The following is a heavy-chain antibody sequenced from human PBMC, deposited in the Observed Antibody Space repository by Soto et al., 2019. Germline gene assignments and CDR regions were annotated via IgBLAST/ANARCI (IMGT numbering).Heavy chain of an antibody. Sequence: EVYLVESGGGSVQPGGSLRLSCAASGFTFNSYSMHWVRQAPGKGLEWVSYITGSSSAIYYADSVKGRFTISRDNAKNSLSLQMNSLRDEDTAVYYCARGYCNGGSCYPGIYWGQGTLVSVSS. V-gene: IGHV3-48*02. CDR1: GFTFNSYS. CDR2: ITGSSSAI. CDR3: ARGYCNGGSCYPGIY. D-gene: IGHD2-15*01. J-gene: IGHJ4*02.